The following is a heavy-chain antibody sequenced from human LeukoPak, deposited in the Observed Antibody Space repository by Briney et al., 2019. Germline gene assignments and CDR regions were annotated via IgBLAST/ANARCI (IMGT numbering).Heavy chain of an antibody. CDR2: INPNSGGT. Sequence: ASVKLSCKASGYTFTGYYMHWVRQAPGQGLEWIGWINPNSGGTNYAQKFQGRVTMTRDTSISTAYMELSRLRSDDTAVYYCARDRHCSGGSCWGWFDPWGQGTLVTVSS. V-gene: IGHV1-2*02. CDR1: GYTFTGYY. D-gene: IGHD2-15*01. J-gene: IGHJ5*02. CDR3: ARDRHCSGGSCWGWFDP.